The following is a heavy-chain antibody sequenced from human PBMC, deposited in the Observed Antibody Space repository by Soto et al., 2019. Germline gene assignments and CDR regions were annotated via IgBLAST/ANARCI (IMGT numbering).Heavy chain of an antibody. Sequence: AGGSLRLSCTASGFTFGDYAMSWFRQAPGKGLEWVGFIRSKAYGGTTEYAASVKGRFTISRDDSKSIAYLQMNSLKTEDTAVYYCTRGEAYCGGDCYSKWGQGTLVTVSS. CDR2: IRSKAYGGTT. CDR1: GFTFGDYA. CDR3: TRGEAYCGGDCYSK. J-gene: IGHJ4*02. D-gene: IGHD2-21*02. V-gene: IGHV3-49*03.